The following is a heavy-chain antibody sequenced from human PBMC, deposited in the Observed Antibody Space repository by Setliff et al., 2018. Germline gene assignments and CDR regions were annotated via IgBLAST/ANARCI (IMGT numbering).Heavy chain of an antibody. CDR1: GGSFDTYY. D-gene: IGHD1-1*01. V-gene: IGHV4-34*01. CDR3: RQAVVGRDVFDV. CDR2: INHSGSG. Sequence: PSETLSLTCNVYGGSFDTYYWSWIRQPPGKGPEWFGEINHSGSGDYNPSFKGRVTISVDTSRKQFSLTLRYVTAADTALYYCRQAVVGRDVFDVWGQGTVVTVSS. J-gene: IGHJ3*01.